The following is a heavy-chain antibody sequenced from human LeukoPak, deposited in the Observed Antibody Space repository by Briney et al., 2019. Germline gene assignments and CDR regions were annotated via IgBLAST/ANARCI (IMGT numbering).Heavy chain of an antibody. J-gene: IGHJ4*02. D-gene: IGHD3-22*01. CDR3: ARVIDYYDSSGYYYPSYIDY. CDR1: GYTFSSYA. CDR2: ISYDGSNK. Sequence: GGSLRLSCAASGYTFSSYAMHWVRQAPGKGLEWVAVISYDGSNKYYADSVKGRFTISRDNSKNTLYLQMNGLRAEDTAVYYCARVIDYYDSSGYYYPSYIDYWGQGTLVTVSS. V-gene: IGHV3-30-3*01.